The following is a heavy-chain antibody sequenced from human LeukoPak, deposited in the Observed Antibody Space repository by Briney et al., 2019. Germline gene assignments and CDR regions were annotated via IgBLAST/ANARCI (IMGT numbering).Heavy chain of an antibody. CDR1: GFTFSSYA. D-gene: IGHD2-15*01. CDR2: ISYDGSNK. J-gene: IGHJ5*02. V-gene: IGHV3-30*04. CDR3: AKERTRVSGGWT. Sequence: GGSLRLSCAASGFTFSSYAMHWVRQAPGKGLEWVAVISYDGSNKYYADSVKGRFTISRDNSKNTVYLQMTSLRREDTALYYCAKERTRVSGGWTWGQGTLVTVSS.